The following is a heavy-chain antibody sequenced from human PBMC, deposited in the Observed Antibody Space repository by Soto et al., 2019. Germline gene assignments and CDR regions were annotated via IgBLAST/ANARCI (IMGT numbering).Heavy chain of an antibody. CDR2: ISYDGNKK. V-gene: IGHV3-30*18. CDR1: GFTFNNYG. CDR3: AKDSTRDYYYYMDV. D-gene: IGHD2-2*01. J-gene: IGHJ6*03. Sequence: QVQLVESGGGVVQPGRSLRLSCAASGFTFNNYGIHWVRQAPGKGLEWVSFISYDGNKKYYADSVKGRFTISRDNSKNTLFLQMKSLRLEDTAVYFCAKDSTRDYYYYMDVWGKGTTVTVSS.